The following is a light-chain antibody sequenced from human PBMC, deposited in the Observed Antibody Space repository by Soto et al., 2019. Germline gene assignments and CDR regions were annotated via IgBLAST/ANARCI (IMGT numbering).Light chain of an antibody. J-gene: IGKJ1*01. CDR2: DAS. Sequence: EIVMTPPPATLSLSPGERATLSCRASQTIDNTLAWYQRKPGQAPRLLIYDASTRATGVPARFSGSGSGTDFTLTISSLQPEDFAVYYCQQYNNWPWTFGQGTKVDIK. CDR1: QTIDNT. CDR3: QQYNNWPWT. V-gene: IGKV3-15*01.